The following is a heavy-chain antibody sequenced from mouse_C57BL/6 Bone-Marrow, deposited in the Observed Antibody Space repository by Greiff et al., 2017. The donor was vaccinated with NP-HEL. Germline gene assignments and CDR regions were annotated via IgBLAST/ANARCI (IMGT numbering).Heavy chain of an antibody. D-gene: IGHD2-10*01. CDR2: ISDGGSYT. Sequence: EVKLMEPGGGLVKPGGSLKLSCAASGFTFTSYAMSWVRQTPEKRLEWVATISDGGSYTYYPDNVKGRFTISRDNAKNNLYLQMSHLKSEDTAMYYCARGAYRRFAYWGQGTLVTVSA. CDR1: GFTFTSYA. V-gene: IGHV5-4*03. CDR3: ARGAYRRFAY. J-gene: IGHJ3*01.